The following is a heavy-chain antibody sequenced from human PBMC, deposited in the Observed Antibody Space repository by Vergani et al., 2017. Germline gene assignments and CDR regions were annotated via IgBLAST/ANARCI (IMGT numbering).Heavy chain of an antibody. Sequence: QVQLVESGGGVVQPGRSLRLSCAASGFTFSDYYMSWIRQAPGKGLEWVSYISSSSSYTNYADSVKGRFTISRDNAKNSLYLQMNSLRAEDTAVYYCAGTRCSSTSCYSPDAFDIWGQGTMVTVSS. CDR1: GFTFSDYY. V-gene: IGHV3-11*06. D-gene: IGHD2-2*02. CDR2: ISSSSSYT. J-gene: IGHJ3*02. CDR3: AGTRCSSTSCYSPDAFDI.